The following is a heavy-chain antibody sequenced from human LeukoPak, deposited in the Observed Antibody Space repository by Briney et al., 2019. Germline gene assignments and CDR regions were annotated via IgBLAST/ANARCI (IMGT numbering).Heavy chain of an antibody. CDR1: GFTFSNHA. V-gene: IGHV3-23*01. CDR2: ISDSGDRT. D-gene: IGHD6-19*01. CDR3: AKDLSGGWYGDYFDY. Sequence: GGSLRLSCAASGFTFSNHAMSWVRQAPGKGLEWVSFISDSGDRTFYADSVKGRFTISRDNSKNTLYLQMNSLRAEDTALYFCAKDLSGGWYGDYFDYWGRGVLVTVSS. J-gene: IGHJ4*02.